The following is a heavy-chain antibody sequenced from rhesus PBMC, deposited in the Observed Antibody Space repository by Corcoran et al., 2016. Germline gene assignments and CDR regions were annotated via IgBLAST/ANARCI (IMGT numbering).Heavy chain of an antibody. J-gene: IGHJ4*01. CDR3: ARAPRRGYSSSWALDY. D-gene: IGHD6-43*01. Sequence: EVQLVESGGGLVQPGGSLRLSCTGSGFSFGSYYMYWVPQAPGKGLEWVSAINTGGGSKWYTDSVKGRFTISKENAKNTLYLQMDSLRAEDTSVYYCARAPRRGYSSSWALDYWGQGVLVTVSS. CDR2: INTGGGSK. CDR1: GFSFGSYY. V-gene: IGHV3-8*01.